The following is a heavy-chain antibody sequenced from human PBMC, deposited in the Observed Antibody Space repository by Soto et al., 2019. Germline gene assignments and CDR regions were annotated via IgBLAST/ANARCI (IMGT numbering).Heavy chain of an antibody. J-gene: IGHJ4*02. CDR2: IWYDGSNK. V-gene: IGHV3-33*01. D-gene: IGHD3-16*01. Sequence: QVQLVESGGGVVQPGRSLRLSCAASGFTFSSYGMHWVRQAPGKGLEWVAVIWYDGSNKYYADSVKGRFTISRDNSKNTRYLQLNSRRAEDTAVYYCARDRGVRGSDDDLSHWGQGTLVTVSS. CDR3: ARDRGVRGSDDDLSH. CDR1: GFTFSSYG.